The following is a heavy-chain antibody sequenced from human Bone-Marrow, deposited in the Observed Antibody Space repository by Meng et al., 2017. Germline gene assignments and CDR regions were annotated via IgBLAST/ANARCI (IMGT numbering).Heavy chain of an antibody. Sequence: SETLSLTCTVSGGSISSGGYYWSWIRQHPGKGLEWIGYIYYSGSTYYNPSLKSRVTISVDTSKNQFYLKLSSVTAADTAVYYCAREGDSSGLKAFDTWGQGTMVTVSS. CDR3: AREGDSSGLKAFDT. CDR2: IYYSGST. J-gene: IGHJ3*02. CDR1: GGSISSGGYY. D-gene: IGHD3-22*01. V-gene: IGHV4-31*03.